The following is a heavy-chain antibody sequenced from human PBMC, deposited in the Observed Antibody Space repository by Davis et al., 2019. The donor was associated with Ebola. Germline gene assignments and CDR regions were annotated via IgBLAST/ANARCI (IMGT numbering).Heavy chain of an antibody. CDR1: GFTFSSYS. D-gene: IGHD3-22*01. Sequence: GESLKISCAASGFTFSSYSMNWVRQAPGKGLGWVSSISSSSSYIYYADSVKGRFTISRDNAKNSLYLQMNSLRAEDTAVYYCARGGYYYDSSGYYYAGYFDLWGQGTLVTVSS. V-gene: IGHV3-21*01. CDR3: ARGGYYYDSSGYYYAGYFDL. CDR2: ISSSSSYI. J-gene: IGHJ5*02.